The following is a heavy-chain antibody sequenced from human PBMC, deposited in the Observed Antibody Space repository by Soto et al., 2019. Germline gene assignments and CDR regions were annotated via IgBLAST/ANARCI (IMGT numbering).Heavy chain of an antibody. J-gene: IGHJ6*02. CDR2: IGEDGSEK. Sequence: ESLRLSCTASGLTFSTCWMSWVRQAPGMGLEWVANIGEDGSEKYYVDSVKGRLTISRDNAKNSLYLQMNSLRADDTAVYYCARGSGGHNYYYGMDVWGQGTTVNVSS. D-gene: IGHD2-15*01. CDR1: GLTFSTCW. V-gene: IGHV3-7*03. CDR3: ARGSGGHNYYYGMDV.